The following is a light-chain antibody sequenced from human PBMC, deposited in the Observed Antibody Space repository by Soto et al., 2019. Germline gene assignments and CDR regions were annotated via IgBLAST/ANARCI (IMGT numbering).Light chain of an antibody. CDR1: SSDVGGYNY. V-gene: IGLV2-14*01. CDR2: EVN. J-gene: IGLJ2*01. CDR3: SSYTGGRTYWI. Sequence: QSALTQPRSVSGSPGQSVTISCTGTSSDVGGYNYVSWYQQHPGKAPKLIIFEVNNRPSGVSNRFSGSKSGNTASLTISGLQLEDEADYHCSSYTGGRTYWIFGGGTKLTVL.